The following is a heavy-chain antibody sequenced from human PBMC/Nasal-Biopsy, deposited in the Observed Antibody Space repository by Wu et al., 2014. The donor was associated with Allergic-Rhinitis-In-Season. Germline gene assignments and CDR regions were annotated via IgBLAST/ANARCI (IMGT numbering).Heavy chain of an antibody. D-gene: IGHD3-10*01. CDR2: ISSRGGAT. CDR1: GFTFSSYS. V-gene: IGHV3-21*01. J-gene: IGHJ4*02. Sequence: LRLSCAASGFTFSSYSFNWVRQAPGKGLEWVSSISSRGGATYYADSVKGRFTVSRDNSKNTLFLQMNSLRADDTAVYYCARTKGDGSGNNWGQGTLVTVSS. CDR3: ARTKGDGSGNN.